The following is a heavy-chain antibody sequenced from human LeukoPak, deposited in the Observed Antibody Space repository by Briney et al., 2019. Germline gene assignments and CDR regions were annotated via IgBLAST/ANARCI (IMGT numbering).Heavy chain of an antibody. CDR1: GFAVSNSF. Sequence: GGSLRLSCAVSGFAVSNSFMSWVRQAPGKGLEWLSVIFTGGDTYYAGSVKGRFTISRDNSENTLYLQMNSLTAEDTALYYCVNGLTGVPPLEYWGQGTLVTVSS. V-gene: IGHV3-53*01. CDR2: IFTGGDT. J-gene: IGHJ4*02. CDR3: VNGLTGVPPLEY. D-gene: IGHD1-20*01.